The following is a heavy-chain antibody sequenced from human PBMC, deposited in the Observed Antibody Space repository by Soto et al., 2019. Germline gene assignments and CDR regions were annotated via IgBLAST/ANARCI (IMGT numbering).Heavy chain of an antibody. Sequence: QEQLQESGPGLVKPSQTLSLTCTVSGGSMNSHDYYWSWIRQPPGKGLEWIGYIHNSGSTYYNPSLKSRLTISSDTSKNQFSLRLNSVTAADTALYYCARGEVRGPFDIWCQGTMVTVSS. J-gene: IGHJ3*02. D-gene: IGHD3-10*01. V-gene: IGHV4-30-4*01. CDR3: ARGEVRGPFDI. CDR1: GGSMNSHDYY. CDR2: IHNSGST.